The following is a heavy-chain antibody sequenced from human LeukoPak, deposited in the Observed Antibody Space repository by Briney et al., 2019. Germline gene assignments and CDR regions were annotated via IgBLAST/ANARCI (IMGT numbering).Heavy chain of an antibody. CDR2: INHSGST. CDR1: GGSFSGYY. D-gene: IGHD3-16*01. Sequence: SETLFLTCAVYGGSFSGYYWSWIRQPPGKGLEWIGEINHSGSTNYNPSLKSRVTISVDTSKNQFSLKLSSVTAADTAVCYCARSLITFGGVRRGNWFDPWGQGTLVTVSS. J-gene: IGHJ5*02. CDR3: ARSLITFGGVRRGNWFDP. V-gene: IGHV4-34*01.